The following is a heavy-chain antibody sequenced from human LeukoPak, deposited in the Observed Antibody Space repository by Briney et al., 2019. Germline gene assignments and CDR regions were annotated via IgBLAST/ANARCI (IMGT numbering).Heavy chain of an antibody. D-gene: IGHD2-15*01. CDR2: ISGSGGST. V-gene: IGHV3-23*01. J-gene: IGHJ4*02. Sequence: GGSLRLSCAASGFTSSSYAMSWVRQAPGKGLEWVSAISGSGGSTYYADSVKGRFTISRDNSKNTLYLQMNSLRAEDTAVYYCAKDYESGDIVVVVAAFDYFDYWGQGTLVTVSS. CDR1: GFTSSSYA. CDR3: AKDYESGDIVVVVAAFDYFDY.